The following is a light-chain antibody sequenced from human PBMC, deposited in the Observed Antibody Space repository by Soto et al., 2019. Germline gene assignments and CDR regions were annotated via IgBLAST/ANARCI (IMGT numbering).Light chain of an antibody. CDR2: DAS. J-gene: IGKJ1*01. CDR3: QQRSNWPRT. CDR1: QSVSSY. V-gene: IGKV3-11*01. Sequence: EIVLTQSPATLSLSPVERAKLSFMASQSVSSYLAWYQPKPGQAPRLLIYDASNRATGIPARFSGSGSGTDFTLTISSLEPEDFAVYYCQQRSNWPRTCGQGTKGDIK.